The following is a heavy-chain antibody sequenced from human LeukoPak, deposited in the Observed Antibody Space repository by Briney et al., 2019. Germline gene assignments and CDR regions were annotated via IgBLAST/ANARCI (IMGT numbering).Heavy chain of an antibody. D-gene: IGHD2-2*02. V-gene: IGHV4-39*07. CDR3: ARLDCSSTSCYTFTNAFDI. CDR2: ISYTGST. CDR1: GGSTSSTNYY. J-gene: IGHJ3*02. Sequence: PSETLSLTCTVSGGSTSSTNYYGGWIRQPPGKGLEWIGSISYTGSTYYNPSLKNRVTISVDTSKNQFSLKLSSVTAADSAVYYCARLDCSSTSCYTFTNAFDIWGQGTMVTVSS.